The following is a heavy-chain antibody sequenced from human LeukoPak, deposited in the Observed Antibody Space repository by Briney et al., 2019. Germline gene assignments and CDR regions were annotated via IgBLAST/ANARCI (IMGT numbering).Heavy chain of an antibody. D-gene: IGHD4-17*01. CDR2: IYHSGST. V-gene: IGHV4-38-2*01. Sequence: PSETLSLTCAVSGYSISSGYYWGWIRPPPGKGLEWIGSIYHSGSTYYNPSLKSRVTISVDTSKNQFSPKLSSVTAADTAVYYCARALDYGDYPFDYWGQGTLVTVSS. CDR3: ARALDYGDYPFDY. CDR1: GYSISSGYY. J-gene: IGHJ4*02.